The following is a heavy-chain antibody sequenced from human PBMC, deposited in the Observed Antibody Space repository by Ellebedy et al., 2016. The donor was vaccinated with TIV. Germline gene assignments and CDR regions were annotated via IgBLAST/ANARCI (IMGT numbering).Heavy chain of an antibody. CDR2: IIPILGIA. J-gene: IGHJ4*02. V-gene: IGHV1-69*04. Sequence: AASVKVSCKASGGTFSSYAISWVRQAPGQGLEWMGRIIPILGIANYAQKFQGRVTITADKSTSTAYMELSSLRSEDTAVYYCARDLYSGYDGKGYWGQGTLVTVSS. CDR1: GGTFSSYA. CDR3: ARDLYSGYDGKGY. D-gene: IGHD5-12*01.